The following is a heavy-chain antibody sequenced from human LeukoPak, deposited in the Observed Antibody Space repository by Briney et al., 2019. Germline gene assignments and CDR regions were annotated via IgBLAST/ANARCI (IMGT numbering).Heavy chain of an antibody. D-gene: IGHD3-22*01. CDR1: GGTFSSYA. CDR2: IIPIFGTA. V-gene: IGHV1-69*05. Sequence: ASVKVSCEASGGTFSSYAISWVRQAPGQGLEWMGGIIPIFGTANYAQKFQGRVTITTDESTSTAYMELSSLRSEDTAVYYCARAPYYDSSGYPDYWGQGTLVTVSS. J-gene: IGHJ4*02. CDR3: ARAPYYDSSGYPDY.